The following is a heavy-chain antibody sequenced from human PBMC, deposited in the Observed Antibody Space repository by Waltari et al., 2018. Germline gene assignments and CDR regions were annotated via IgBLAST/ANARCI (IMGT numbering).Heavy chain of an antibody. V-gene: IGHV4-38-2*02. CDR2: IYHSGST. D-gene: IGHD3-9*01. CDR3: ARGAYYDILTGYSYYFDY. J-gene: IGHJ4*02. CDR1: GYSISSGYY. Sequence: QVQLQESGPGLVKPSENLSLTCTVSGYSISSGYYWGWIREPPGKGLEWIGSIYHSGSTYYNPSLKSRVTISVDTSKNQFSLKLSSVTAADTAVYYCARGAYYDILTGYSYYFDYWGQGTLVTVSS.